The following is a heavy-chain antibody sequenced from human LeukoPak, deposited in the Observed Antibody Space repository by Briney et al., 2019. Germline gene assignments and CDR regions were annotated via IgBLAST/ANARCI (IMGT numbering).Heavy chain of an antibody. D-gene: IGHD3-10*01. CDR3: AKAGSYYYGSGSRRPLDY. CDR2: ISGSGGST. CDR1: GFTFSSYA. Sequence: RGSLRLSCAASGFTFSSYAMSWVRQAPGKGLEWVSAISGSGGSTYYADSVKGRFTISRDNSKNTLYLQMNSLRAEDTAVYYCAKAGSYYYGSGSRRPLDYWGQGTLVTVSS. V-gene: IGHV3-23*01. J-gene: IGHJ4*02.